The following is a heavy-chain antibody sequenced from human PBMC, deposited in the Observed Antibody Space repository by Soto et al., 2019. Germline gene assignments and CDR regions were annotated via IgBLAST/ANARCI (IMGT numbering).Heavy chain of an antibody. CDR3: ARVFSGCAFDI. D-gene: IGHD6-19*01. CDR1: GFTFSSYA. V-gene: IGHV3-30-3*01. Sequence: GGSLRLSCAASGFTFSSYAMHWVRQAPGKGLEWVAVISYDGSNKYYADSVKGRFTISRDNSKNTLYLQMNSLRAEDTAVYYCARVFSGCAFDIWGQGTMVTVSS. CDR2: ISYDGSNK. J-gene: IGHJ3*02.